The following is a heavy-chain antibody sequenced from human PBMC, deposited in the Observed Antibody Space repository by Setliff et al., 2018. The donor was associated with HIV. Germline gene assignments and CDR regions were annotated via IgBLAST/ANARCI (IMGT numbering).Heavy chain of an antibody. J-gene: IGHJ5*02. CDR3: ARALYGDYGGDLNWLDP. D-gene: IGHD4-17*01. V-gene: IGHV7-4-1*02. CDR2: INTQTGSP. Sequence: ASVKVSCKASGYTFINYAMNWVRQAPGQGLEWMGWINTQTGSPTYAQAFTGRFVFSVDTSVTTAYLQISGLKADDTAVYYRARALYGDYGGDLNWLDPWGQGTLVTVSS. CDR1: GYTFINYA.